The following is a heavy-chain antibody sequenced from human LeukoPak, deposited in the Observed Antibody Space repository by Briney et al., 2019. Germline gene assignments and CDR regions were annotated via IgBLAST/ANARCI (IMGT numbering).Heavy chain of an antibody. CDR2: ISYDGSSK. J-gene: IGHJ6*03. Sequence: GSLRLSCAASGFTFSSYGMHWVRQAPGKGLEWVAVISYDGSSKDYADSVKGRFTISRDNSKNTLYLQMNSLRVEDTAVYYCAKVADQYYYSYFYYMDVWGKGTTVTVSS. CDR3: AKVADQYYYSYFYYMDV. V-gene: IGHV3-30*18. D-gene: IGHD2/OR15-2a*01. CDR1: GFTFSSYG.